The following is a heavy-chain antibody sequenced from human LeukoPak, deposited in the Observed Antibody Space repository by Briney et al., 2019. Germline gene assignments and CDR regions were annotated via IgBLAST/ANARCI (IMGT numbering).Heavy chain of an antibody. V-gene: IGHV4-34*01. D-gene: IGHD3-10*01. J-gene: IGHJ4*02. Sequence: SETLSLTCAVYGGSFSGYYWSWIRQPPGKGLEWIGEINHSGSTNYNPSLKSRVTISVDTSKNQFSLKLSSVTAADTAVYYCARKGYYYGSGSYYIPYYFDYWGQGTLVTASS. CDR3: ARKGYYYGSGSYYIPYYFDY. CDR2: INHSGST. CDR1: GGSFSGYY.